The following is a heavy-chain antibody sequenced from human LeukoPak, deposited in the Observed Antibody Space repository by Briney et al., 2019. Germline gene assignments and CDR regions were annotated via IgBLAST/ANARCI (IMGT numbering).Heavy chain of an antibody. CDR1: GFTFSTYD. V-gene: IGHV3-23*01. CDR3: AQGGYFAFDI. CDR2: ISRSGRT. J-gene: IGHJ3*02. Sequence: GGSLRLSCAASGFTFSTYDMQWVRQAPGKGLEWVSGISRSGRTYYTDSVKGRFSISRDNSKATLYLQMDSLRAEDTAVYYCAQGGYFAFDIWGQGTMVAVSS. D-gene: IGHD2-2*03.